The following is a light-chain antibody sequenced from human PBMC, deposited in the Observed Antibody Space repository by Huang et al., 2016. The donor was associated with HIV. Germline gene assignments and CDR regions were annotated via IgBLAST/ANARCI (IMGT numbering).Light chain of an antibody. CDR1: QSISSY. CDR2: AAS. V-gene: IGKV1-39*01. Sequence: DIQMTQSPSSLSASVGDRVTITCRASQSISSYLNWYQQKPGKAPKLLIYAASRLQSAFPSRFSGSGSGTDFTLTISSLQPEDFATYYCQQSYSFGPGTKVDIK. J-gene: IGKJ3*01. CDR3: QQSYS.